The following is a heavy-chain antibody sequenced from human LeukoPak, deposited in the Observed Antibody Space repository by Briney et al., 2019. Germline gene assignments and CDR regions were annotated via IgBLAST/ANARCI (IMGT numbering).Heavy chain of an antibody. D-gene: IGHD2-15*01. J-gene: IGHJ3*02. V-gene: IGHV3-7*01. Sequence: PGGSLRLSCAASGFTFSNYWMTWVRQAPGKGLEWVANIKKDGSEKYYVDSVKGRFTISRDNAKKSLYLQMNSLRAEDTAVYYCARDDSAADAFDIWGQGTMVTVSS. CDR2: IKKDGSEK. CDR1: GFTFSNYW. CDR3: ARDDSAADAFDI.